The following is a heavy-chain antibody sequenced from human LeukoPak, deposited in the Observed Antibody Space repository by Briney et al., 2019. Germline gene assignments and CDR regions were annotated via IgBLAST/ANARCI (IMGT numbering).Heavy chain of an antibody. CDR2: ISSSSSYI. V-gene: IGHV3-21*01. D-gene: IGHD6-19*01. Sequence: GGSLRLSCAASGFTFSSYSMNWVRQAPGKGLEWVSSISSSSSYIYYADSVKGRFTISRDNAKNSLYLQMNSLRAEDTAVYYCARDGTQQWLATLYSWFDPWGQGTQVTVSS. J-gene: IGHJ5*02. CDR1: GFTFSSYS. CDR3: ARDGTQQWLATLYSWFDP.